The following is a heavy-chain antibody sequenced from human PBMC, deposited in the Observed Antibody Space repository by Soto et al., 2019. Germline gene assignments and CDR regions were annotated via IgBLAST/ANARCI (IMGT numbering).Heavy chain of an antibody. J-gene: IGHJ4*02. V-gene: IGHV3-11*01. CDR2: ISGSGITT. CDR1: GFTFEDYY. D-gene: IGHD4-4*01. Sequence: QVHLVESGGGLVRPGGSLRLSCAASGFTFEDYYMNWIRQAPGKGLEWISYISGSGITTYYADSVKGRITVSRDNTRQSLHLRLNNLRAEDTAVYFCARGSYTNYEAHWGQGTLVVVSS. CDR3: ARGSYTNYEAH.